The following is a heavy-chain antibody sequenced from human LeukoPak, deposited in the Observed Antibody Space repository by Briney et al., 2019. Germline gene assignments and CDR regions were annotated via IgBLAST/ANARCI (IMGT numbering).Heavy chain of an antibody. V-gene: IGHV4-34*01. J-gene: IGHJ4*02. CDR2: INHSGST. CDR3: ARGPYGSSWFVDY. D-gene: IGHD6-13*01. CDR1: GGSFSGYY. Sequence: SETLSLTCAVYGGSFSGYYWSWIRQPPGKGLEWIGEINHSGSTNYNPSLKSRVTISVDKFKNQFSLKLSSVTAADTAVYYCARGPYGSSWFVDYWGQGTLVTVSS.